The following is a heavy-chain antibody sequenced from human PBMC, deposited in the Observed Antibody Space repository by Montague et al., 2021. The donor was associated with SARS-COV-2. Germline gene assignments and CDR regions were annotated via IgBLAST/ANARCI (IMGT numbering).Heavy chain of an antibody. J-gene: IGHJ1*01. CDR2: ISYSGST. CDR3: ARDGYECVGYYYYYPD. D-gene: IGHD3-22*01. CDR1: GASIRSGNSY. V-gene: IGHV4-61*01. Sequence: SETLSLTCTVSGASIRSGNSYWNWIRQPPGKGLEWIGYISYSGSTNYSPSLKSRVTISVDTSKNQFSLKVIPATAADTAVYYCARDGYECVGYYYYYPDWGQGTLVTVSS.